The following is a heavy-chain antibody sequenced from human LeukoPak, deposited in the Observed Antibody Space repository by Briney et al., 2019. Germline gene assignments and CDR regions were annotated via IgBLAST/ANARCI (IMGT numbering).Heavy chain of an antibody. CDR2: ISGSGGST. CDR1: GFTFSSYA. Sequence: GGPLRLSCAASGFTFSSYAMSWVRQAPGKGLEWVSAISGSGGSTYYADSVKGRFTISRDNSKNTLYLQMNSLRAEDTAVYYCAKDLSITIFGVVLADAFDIWGQGTMVTVSS. D-gene: IGHD3-3*01. V-gene: IGHV3-23*01. J-gene: IGHJ3*02. CDR3: AKDLSITIFGVVLADAFDI.